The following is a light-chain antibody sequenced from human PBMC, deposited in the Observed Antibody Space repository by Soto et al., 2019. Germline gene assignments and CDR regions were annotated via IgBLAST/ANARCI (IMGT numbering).Light chain of an antibody. J-gene: IGKJ2*01. CDR2: GAS. V-gene: IGKV3-15*01. CDR1: QSVSSN. Sequence: EIVMTQSPATLSVSPGERATLSFRASQSVSSNLAWYQQKPGQAPRLLIYGASTRSTGIPARFSVSGSGTEFTLTISSLQSEDFAVYYCQQYNNWPPYTFGQGTKLEIK. CDR3: QQYNNWPPYT.